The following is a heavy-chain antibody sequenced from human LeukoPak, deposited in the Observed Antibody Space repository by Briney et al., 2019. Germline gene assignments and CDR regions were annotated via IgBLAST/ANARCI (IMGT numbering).Heavy chain of an antibody. D-gene: IGHD5-12*01. CDR3: ARILGYGGYDSPFDY. CDR1: GFTFSSYW. J-gene: IGHJ4*02. CDR2: IKQDGSDK. V-gene: IGHV3-7*01. Sequence: GGSLRLSCAASGFTFSSYWMSWVRQAPGKGLEWVANIKQDGSDKYYVDSVKGRFTISRDNAENSLYLQMNSLRAEDTAVYYCARILGYGGYDSPFDYWGQGTLVTVSS.